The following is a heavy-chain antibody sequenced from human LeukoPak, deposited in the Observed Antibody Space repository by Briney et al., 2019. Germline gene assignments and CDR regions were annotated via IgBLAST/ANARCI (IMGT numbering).Heavy chain of an antibody. J-gene: IGHJ4*02. D-gene: IGHD3-10*01. Sequence: SETLSLTCAVYGGSFSGYYWSWICQPPGKGLEWIGEINHSGSTNYNPSLKSRVTISVDTSKNQFSLKLSSVTAADTAVYYCARLVYYGSGSYHYYFDYWGQGTLVTVSS. CDR3: ARLVYYGSGSYHYYFDY. CDR2: INHSGST. CDR1: GGSFSGYY. V-gene: IGHV4-34*01.